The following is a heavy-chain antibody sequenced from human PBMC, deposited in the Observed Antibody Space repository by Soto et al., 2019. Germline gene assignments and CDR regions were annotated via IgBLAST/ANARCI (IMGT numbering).Heavy chain of an antibody. D-gene: IGHD6-13*01. CDR1: GFSFSNYG. Sequence: GGSLRLSCAASGFSFSNYGMHWVRQAPGKGLEWVAVIWYDGSNTYFADSVKGRFTTSKDNSKNTLFLQMNSLRAEDTAVYYCARDIGDHTSRWTDAFDIWGQGTMVTVSS. J-gene: IGHJ3*02. V-gene: IGHV3-33*01. CDR2: IWYDGSNT. CDR3: ARDIGDHTSRWTDAFDI.